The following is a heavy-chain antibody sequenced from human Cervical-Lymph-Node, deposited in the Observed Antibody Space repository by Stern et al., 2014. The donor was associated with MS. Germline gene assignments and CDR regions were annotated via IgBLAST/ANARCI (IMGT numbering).Heavy chain of an antibody. CDR3: ARDDGDL. V-gene: IGHV3-21*01. J-gene: IGHJ4*02. D-gene: IGHD3-10*01. Sequence: EVQLVESGGGLVKPGGSLRLSCEGFGFIFSSSTMNWFRQAPGTGLEWVSSISSSSAYIYSTASVKGRFTISRDNAKSSLYLQMNSLRAEDTALYYCARDDGDLWGQGTRVTVSS. CDR1: GFIFSSST. CDR2: ISSSSAYI.